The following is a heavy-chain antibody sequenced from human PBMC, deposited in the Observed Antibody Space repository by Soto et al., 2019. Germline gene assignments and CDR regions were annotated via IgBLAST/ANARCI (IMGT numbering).Heavy chain of an antibody. Sequence: ASVKVSCKASGYTFTGYYMHWVRQAPGQGLEWMGWINPNSGGTNYAQKFQGRVTMTRDTSISTAYMELSRLRSDDTAVYYCARGVPGYCSSTSCYTDYYYYGMDVWGQGTRSPSP. CDR3: ARGVPGYCSSTSCYTDYYYYGMDV. J-gene: IGHJ6*02. D-gene: IGHD2-2*02. V-gene: IGHV1-2*02. CDR1: GYTFTGYY. CDR2: INPNSGGT.